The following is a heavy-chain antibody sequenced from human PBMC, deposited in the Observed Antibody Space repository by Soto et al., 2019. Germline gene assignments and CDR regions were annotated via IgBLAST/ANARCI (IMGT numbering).Heavy chain of an antibody. J-gene: IGHJ4*02. V-gene: IGHV4-59*01. D-gene: IGHD3-3*01. Sequence: QEQLQESGPRLVKPSETLSLTCSVSGGSISNYHWSWIRQPPGKGLEWIGYTSYTGSTNYSPSLKSRVTMLLATSKKQFSLQLSSVTAADTAVYYCARVAADAYWSGYDDYWGQGTLVTVSS. CDR3: ARVAADAYWSGYDDY. CDR2: TSYTGST. CDR1: GGSISNYH.